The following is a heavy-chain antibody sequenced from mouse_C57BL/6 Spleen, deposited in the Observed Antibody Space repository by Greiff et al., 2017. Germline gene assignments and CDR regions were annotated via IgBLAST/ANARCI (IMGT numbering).Heavy chain of an antibody. D-gene: IGHD1-1*01. J-gene: IGHJ3*01. CDR2: ISYDGSN. Sequence: EVQLQESGPGLVKPSQSLSLTCSVTGYSITSGYYWNWIRQFPGNKLEWMGYISYDGSNNYNPSLKNRISITRDTSTNQFFLKLNSVTTEDTATYYCARGTVPPWFAYWGQGTLVTVSA. V-gene: IGHV3-6*01. CDR3: ARGTVPPWFAY. CDR1: GYSITSGYY.